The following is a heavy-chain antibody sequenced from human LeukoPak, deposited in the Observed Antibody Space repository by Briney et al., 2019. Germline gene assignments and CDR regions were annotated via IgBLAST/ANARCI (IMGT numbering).Heavy chain of an antibody. V-gene: IGHV3-7*01. CDR3: ASGPKPLTTYYFDY. Sequence: GGSLRLSCAASGFTFSSYWMSWVRQAPGKGLEWVANIKQDGSEKYYVDSVKGRFTISRDNAKNSLYLQMNSLRVEDTAVYYCASGPKPLTTYYFDYWGQGTLVTVSS. CDR1: GFTFSSYW. D-gene: IGHD1-14*01. CDR2: IKQDGSEK. J-gene: IGHJ4*02.